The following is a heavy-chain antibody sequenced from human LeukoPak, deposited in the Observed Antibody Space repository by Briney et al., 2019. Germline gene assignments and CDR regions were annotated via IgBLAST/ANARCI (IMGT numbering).Heavy chain of an antibody. CDR1: GGSISNYF. J-gene: IGHJ4*02. Sequence: SETLSLTCTVSGGSISNYFWSWIRQPAGKGLEWIGRIYSSGSTDYNPSLKSRVTMSVDTSKNQFSLKLTSVTAADTAVYHCARYSSSSKFDYWGQGTLVTVSS. CDR2: IYSSGST. CDR3: ARYSSSSKFDY. D-gene: IGHD6-6*01. V-gene: IGHV4-4*07.